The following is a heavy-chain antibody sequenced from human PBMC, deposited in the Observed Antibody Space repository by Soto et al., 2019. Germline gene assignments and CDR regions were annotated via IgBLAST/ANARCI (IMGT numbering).Heavy chain of an antibody. CDR1: GFSLSTFGMG. J-gene: IGHJ4*02. Sequence: SGPTLVNPTQTLTLTCTFSGFSLSTFGMGVGWIRQPRGKAPEWLALIYWNDDKRYSPSLNNWLTIAKDTSKNLVVLTMTNVDPVDTATYYCVNSPDSSPSDCWGRGTLVTVSS. CDR3: VNSPDSSPSDC. CDR2: IYWNDDK. D-gene: IGHD5-18*01. V-gene: IGHV2-5*01.